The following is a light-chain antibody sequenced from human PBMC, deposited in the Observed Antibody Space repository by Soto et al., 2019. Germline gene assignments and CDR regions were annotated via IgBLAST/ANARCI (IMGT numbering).Light chain of an antibody. Sequence: QSVLTQPASVSGSPGQSIAISCTGTSSDVGGYDYVSWYQQHPDKAPKLMIYEVTKRPSGVSNRFSGSKSGNTASLTISGLQPEDEADYYCSSHTSGSTRVFGSGTKVTLL. CDR3: SSHTSGSTRV. J-gene: IGLJ1*01. CDR2: EVT. CDR1: SSDVGGYDY. V-gene: IGLV2-14*01.